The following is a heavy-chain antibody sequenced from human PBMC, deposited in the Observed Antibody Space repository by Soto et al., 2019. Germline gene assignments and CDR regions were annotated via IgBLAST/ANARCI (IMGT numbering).Heavy chain of an antibody. J-gene: IGHJ5*02. CDR2: ISSSSSTI. D-gene: IGHD6-13*01. Sequence: GGSLRLSCAASGFTFSTYGMNWVRQAPGKGLEWVSYISSSSSTIYYADSVKGRFTISRDNAKNSLYLQMNSLRAEDTAVYYCARNPECIAQIGWFDPWGQGTLVTVSS. V-gene: IGHV3-48*01. CDR1: GFTFSTYG. CDR3: ARNPECIAQIGWFDP.